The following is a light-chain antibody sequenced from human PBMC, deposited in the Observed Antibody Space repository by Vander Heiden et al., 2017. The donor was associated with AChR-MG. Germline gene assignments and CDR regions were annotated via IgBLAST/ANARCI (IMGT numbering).Light chain of an antibody. CDR1: SSNIGTGYD. V-gene: IGLV1-40*01. Sequence: QSVLTQPPSVSGAPGQRVTISCAGSSSNIGTGYDVYWYQQLPRTAPNLLIYGNNRPSGVPDRFSGSKSGTSASLVITGLQVEDEADYYCQSYDSSLNGWVFGGGTKLTVL. CDR3: QSYDSSLNGWV. CDR2: GN. J-gene: IGLJ3*02.